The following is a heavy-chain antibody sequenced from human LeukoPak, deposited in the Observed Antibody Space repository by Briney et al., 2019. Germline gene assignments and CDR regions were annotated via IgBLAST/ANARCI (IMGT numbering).Heavy chain of an antibody. CDR1: GYTFTSYY. CDR2: INPSGGST. V-gene: IGHV1-46*01. Sequence: ASVKVSCKASGYTFTSYYMHWVRQAPGQGLEWMGIINPSGGSTSYAQKFQGRVTMTRDTSTSTVYMELSSLRSEDTAVYYCARDRTEQWLVLRYYYGMDVWGQGTTVTVSS. D-gene: IGHD6-19*01. CDR3: ARDRTEQWLVLRYYYGMDV. J-gene: IGHJ6*02.